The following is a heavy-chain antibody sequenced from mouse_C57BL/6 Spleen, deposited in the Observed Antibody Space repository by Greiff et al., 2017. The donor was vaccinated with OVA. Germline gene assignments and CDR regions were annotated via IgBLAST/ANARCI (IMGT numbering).Heavy chain of an antibody. CDR1: GYTFTSYW. Sequence: VQLQQSGTVLARPGASVKMSCKTSGYTFTSYWMHWVKQRPGQGLEWIGAIYPGNSDTSYNQKFKGKAKLTAVTSASTAYMELSSLTNEDSAVYYCTRNGYHYYAMDYWGQGTSVTVSS. CDR2: IYPGNSDT. J-gene: IGHJ4*01. D-gene: IGHD2-2*01. CDR3: TRNGYHYYAMDY. V-gene: IGHV1-5*01.